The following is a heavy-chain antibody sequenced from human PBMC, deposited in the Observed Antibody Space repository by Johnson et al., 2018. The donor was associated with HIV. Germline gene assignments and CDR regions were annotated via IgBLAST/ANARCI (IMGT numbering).Heavy chain of an antibody. Sequence: VESGGGLVQPGGSLRLSCAASGFTFSGYWMTWVRQAPGKVLEWVANIKEDGSEKYYVDSVKGRFPIPRDNAKNSLYLQMNSLRAEDTAVYYCARARQGAVVKWGPGKMDAFDIWGQGTMVTVSS. J-gene: IGHJ3*02. CDR2: IKEDGSEK. D-gene: IGHD4-23*01. V-gene: IGHV3-7*03. CDR3: ARARQGAVVKWGPGKMDAFDI. CDR1: GFTFSGYW.